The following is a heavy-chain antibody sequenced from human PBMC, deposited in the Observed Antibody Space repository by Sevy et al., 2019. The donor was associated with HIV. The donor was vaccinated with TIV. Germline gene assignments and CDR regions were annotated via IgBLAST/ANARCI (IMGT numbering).Heavy chain of an antibody. CDR2: ISSSSSTI. CDR1: GLTFSTYS. D-gene: IGHD3-10*01. V-gene: IGHV3-48*01. J-gene: IGHJ4*02. CDR3: ASPLPFYYGSGSEEFDS. Sequence: GGSLRLSCAASGLTFSTYSMNWVRQAPGKGLEWVSYISSSSSTIYYADSVKGRFTISRENAKNSLYLQMNSLRAEDTAVYYCASPLPFYYGSGSEEFDSWGLGTLVTVSS.